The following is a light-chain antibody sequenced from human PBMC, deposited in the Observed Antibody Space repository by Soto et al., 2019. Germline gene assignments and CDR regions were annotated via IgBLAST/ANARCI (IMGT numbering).Light chain of an antibody. V-gene: IGLV2-14*01. CDR2: EVS. CDR1: SSDVGGYNY. CDR3: CSFTTTNTRV. Sequence: QSALTQPASVSGSPGQWITISCTGTSSDVGGYNYVSWYQHHPGKVPTLIIYEVSTRPSGVSNRFSGSKSGNTASLTISGLQAEDEADYYCCSFTTTNTRVFGGGTKLTVL. J-gene: IGLJ2*01.